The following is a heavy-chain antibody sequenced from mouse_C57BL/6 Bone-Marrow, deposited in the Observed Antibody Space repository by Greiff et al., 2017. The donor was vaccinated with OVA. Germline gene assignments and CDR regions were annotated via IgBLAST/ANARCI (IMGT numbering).Heavy chain of an antibody. J-gene: IGHJ2*01. CDR2: IYPGGGYT. V-gene: IGHV1-63*01. CDR1: GYTFTNYW. Sequence: QVQLQESGAELVRPGTSVKMSCKASGYTFTNYWIGWAKQRPGHGLEWIGDIYPGGGYTNYNEKFKGKATLTADKSSSTAYMQVSSLTSEDSAIYYCAREGGFVPFDYWGQGTTLTVSS. CDR3: AREGGFVPFDY.